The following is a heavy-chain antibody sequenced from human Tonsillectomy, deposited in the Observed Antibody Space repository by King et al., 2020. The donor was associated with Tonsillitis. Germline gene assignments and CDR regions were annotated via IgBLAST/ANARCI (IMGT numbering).Heavy chain of an antibody. CDR3: ARTYLYYDSSGFYDY. CDR2: IYPGDSNT. J-gene: IGHJ4*02. D-gene: IGHD3-22*01. CDR1: GYSFTTYW. V-gene: IGHV5-51*01. Sequence: VQLVQSGAEVKKPGESLKISCKGSGYSFTTYWIGWVRQMPGKGLEWMGIIYPGDSNTRYSPSFQGQVTISADKSISTAYLQWSSLKASDTAMYYCARTYLYYDSSGFYDYWVQGTLVTVSS.